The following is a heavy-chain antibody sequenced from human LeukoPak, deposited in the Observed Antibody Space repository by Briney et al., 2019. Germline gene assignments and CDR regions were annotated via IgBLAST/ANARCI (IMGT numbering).Heavy chain of an antibody. V-gene: IGHV1-69*10. CDR2: IIPILGIA. CDR3: ARMAVAAAGSFDY. D-gene: IGHD6-13*01. CDR1: GYTFTGYY. Sequence: GASVKVSCKASGYTFTGYYMHWVRQAPGQGLEWMGWIIPILGIANYAQKFQGRVTITADKSTSTAYMELSSLRSEDTAVYYCARMAVAAAGSFDYWGQGTLVTVSS. J-gene: IGHJ4*02.